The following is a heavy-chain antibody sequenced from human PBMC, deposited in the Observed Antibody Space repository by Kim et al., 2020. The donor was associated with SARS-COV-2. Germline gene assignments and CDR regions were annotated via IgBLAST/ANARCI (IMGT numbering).Heavy chain of an antibody. Sequence: GGSLRLSCTASGFTFRNYAMHWVRQAPGKGLEWVSSITSDGSDKYYADSVQGRFTISRDNSKNTVYLQINTLRSDDTAVYYCARVFSDAFSWGSYRLGGQGTLVTVSS. D-gene: IGHD3-16*01. V-gene: IGHV3-30*04. CDR1: GFTFRNYA. CDR3: ARVFSDAFSWGSYRL. CDR2: ITSDGSDK. J-gene: IGHJ4*02.